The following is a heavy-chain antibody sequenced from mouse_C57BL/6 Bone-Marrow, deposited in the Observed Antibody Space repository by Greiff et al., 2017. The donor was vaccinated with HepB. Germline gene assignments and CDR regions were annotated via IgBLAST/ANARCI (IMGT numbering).Heavy chain of an antibody. CDR3: ARGSYGRREYYFDG. D-gene: IGHD1-1*01. CDR2: INPGSGGT. J-gene: IGHJ2*01. Sequence: QVQLQQSGAELVRPGTSVKVSCKASGYAFTNYLIEWVKQRPGQGLEWIGVINPGSGGTNYNEKFKGKATLTADKSSSTAYMQLSSLTSEDSAVYFCARGSYGRREYYFDGWDQSTTLTVSS. CDR1: GYAFTNYL. V-gene: IGHV1-54*01.